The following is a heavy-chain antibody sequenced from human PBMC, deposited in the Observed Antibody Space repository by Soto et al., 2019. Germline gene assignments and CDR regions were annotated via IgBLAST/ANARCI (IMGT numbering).Heavy chain of an antibody. CDR3: ARGGSPYVWFNEF. CDR2: IIPVFGTA. D-gene: IGHD2-15*01. CDR1: GGLFSSYA. Sequence: QEQLVQSGAEVKKPGSSVKVSCKDSGGLFSSYAISWVRQAPGQGLEWMGGIIPVFGTAYYAQKFQGRVTVTADKSTNTAYMELSSLRSEDTAMYYCARGGSPYVWFNEFWGQGSLVTVSS. J-gene: IGHJ4*02. V-gene: IGHV1-69*06.